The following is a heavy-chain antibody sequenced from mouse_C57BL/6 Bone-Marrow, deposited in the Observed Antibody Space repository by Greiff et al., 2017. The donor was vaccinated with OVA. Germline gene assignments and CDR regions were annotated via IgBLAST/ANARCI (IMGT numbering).Heavy chain of an antibody. CDR1: GYTFTSYW. CDR2: IDPNSGGT. J-gene: IGHJ2*01. CDR3: ARAVTYYFDY. D-gene: IGHD2-3*01. Sequence: QVQLQQPGAELVKPGASVKLSCKASGYTFTSYWMHWVKQRPGRGLEWLGRIDPNSGGTKYNEKFKSKATLTVDKPSSTAYMQLSSLTSEDSAVYYCARAVTYYFDYWGQGTTLTVSS. V-gene: IGHV1-72*01.